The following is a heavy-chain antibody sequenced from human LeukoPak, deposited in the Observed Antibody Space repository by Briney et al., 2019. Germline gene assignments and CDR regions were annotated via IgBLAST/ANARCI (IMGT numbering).Heavy chain of an antibody. CDR3: ATGPYSAFEM. V-gene: IGHV3-74*01. CDR2: VKGDEIST. D-gene: IGHD2-15*01. CDR1: GFTFTDFW. Sequence: GGSMRLSCAASGFTFTDFWMHWVRQAPGGGLVWVSRVKGDEISTLYADSVKGRFTISRDNAKNTLYLQMNSLRADDTALYYCATGPYSAFEMWGQGTMVTVSS. J-gene: IGHJ3*02.